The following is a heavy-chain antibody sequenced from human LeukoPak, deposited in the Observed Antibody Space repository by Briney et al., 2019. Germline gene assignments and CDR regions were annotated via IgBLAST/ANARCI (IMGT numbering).Heavy chain of an antibody. CDR1: GFTFGSYS. D-gene: IGHD3-22*01. J-gene: IGHJ2*01. CDR3: AKDLVVITLSNWYFDL. Sequence: GGSLRLSCAASGFTFGSYSMSWVRQAPGKGLEWVSGISGSGGSTYYADSVRGRFTVSRDNSKNTLYLQMNSLRAEDTAVYYCAKDLVVITLSNWYFDLWGRGTLVTVSS. CDR2: ISGSGGST. V-gene: IGHV3-23*01.